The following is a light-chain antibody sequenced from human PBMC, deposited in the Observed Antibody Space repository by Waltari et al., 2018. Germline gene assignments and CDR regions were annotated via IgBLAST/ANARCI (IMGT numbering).Light chain of an antibody. CDR3: SLSYSGVRV. J-gene: IGLJ2*01. V-gene: IGLV7-46*01. Sequence: QAVVTQEPSLTVSPGGTVTLTCASNTGAVTSGHYSYWFPQRPGQAPRTLLYDTVNKHSWTPARFSGSLLGGKAALTLSGAQPEDEADYYCSLSYSGVRVFGGGTKLTVL. CDR2: DTV. CDR1: TGAVTSGHY.